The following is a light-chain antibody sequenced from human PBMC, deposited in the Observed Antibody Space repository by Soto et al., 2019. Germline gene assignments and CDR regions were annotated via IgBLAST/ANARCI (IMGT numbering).Light chain of an antibody. CDR2: EVS. Sequence: QSLLTQPAPGSGSPVQTITTPCTGTSSDVGAYNRVSWYQQHSGKAYELIMYEVSNRPSGVSNRFSGCKSGYTASLTISGLQAQDEADYYCLSYTTGSSSGVGAGTQVTV. J-gene: IGLJ1*01. CDR3: LSYTTGSSSG. CDR1: SSDVGAYNR. V-gene: IGLV2-14*01.